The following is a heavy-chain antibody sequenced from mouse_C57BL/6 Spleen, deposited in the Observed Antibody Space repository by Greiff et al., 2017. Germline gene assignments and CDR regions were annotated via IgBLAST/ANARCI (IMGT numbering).Heavy chain of an antibody. V-gene: IGHV5-16*01. CDR1: GFTFSDYY. Sequence: EVQVVESEGGLVQPGSSMKLSCTASGFTFSDYYMAWVRQVPEKGLEWVANINYDGSSTYYLDSLKSRFIISRDNAKNILYLQMSSLKSEDTATYYCARSGNYGGWYFDVWGTGTTVTVSS. J-gene: IGHJ1*03. CDR2: INYDGSST. CDR3: ARSGNYGGWYFDV. D-gene: IGHD2-1*01.